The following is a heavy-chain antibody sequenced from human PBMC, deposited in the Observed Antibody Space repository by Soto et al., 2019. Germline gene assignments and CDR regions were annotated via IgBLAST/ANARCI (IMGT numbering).Heavy chain of an antibody. CDR3: ATDVAYDDFEGRMEN. CDR1: GFTFSNYW. Sequence: EVQLVESGGGLVQSGGSLRLSCAVSGFTFSNYWMTWVRQAPGKGLEWVANIKQDGTEKYYVDSVRGRFTISRDTAKNSLYLHMNSLRVEDTAVYYCATDVAYDDFEGRMENWGQGPLVTVSS. D-gene: IGHD3-3*01. CDR2: IKQDGTEK. V-gene: IGHV3-7*01. J-gene: IGHJ4*02.